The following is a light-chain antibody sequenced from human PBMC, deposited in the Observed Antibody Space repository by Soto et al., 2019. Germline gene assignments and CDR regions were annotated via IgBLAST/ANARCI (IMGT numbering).Light chain of an antibody. CDR3: QQYANSPQT. CDR2: KAS. J-gene: IGKJ1*01. Sequence: DIQMTQSPSTLSASVGDRVTITCRASQSISSWLAWYQQKPGKAPKLLIYKASSLESGVPSRFSGSGSGTEFTLTISSLQPEDFAVYYCQQYANSPQTFGQGTKVDIK. CDR1: QSISSW. V-gene: IGKV1-5*03.